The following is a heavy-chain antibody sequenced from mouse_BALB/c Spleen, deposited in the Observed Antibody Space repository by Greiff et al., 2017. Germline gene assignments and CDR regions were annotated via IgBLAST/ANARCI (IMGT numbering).Heavy chain of an antibody. Sequence: EVQLQESGPELVKPGASVKIPCKASGYTFTDYNMDWVKQSHGKSLEWIGDINPNNGGTIYNQKFKGKATLTVDKSSSTAYMELRSLTSEDTAVYYCAETPYGYDGHWYFDVWGAGTTVTVSS. CDR1: GYTFTDYN. CDR3: AETPYGYDGHWYFDV. CDR2: INPNNGGT. V-gene: IGHV1-18*01. J-gene: IGHJ1*01. D-gene: IGHD2-2*01.